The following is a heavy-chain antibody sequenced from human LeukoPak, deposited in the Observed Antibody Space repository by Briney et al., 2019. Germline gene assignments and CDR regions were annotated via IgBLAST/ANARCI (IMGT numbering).Heavy chain of an antibody. CDR3: ARVVVSSSSDYFDY. CDR2: IKQDGSDR. CDR1: GFTFRNYW. V-gene: IGHV3-7*01. J-gene: IGHJ4*02. Sequence: GGSLRLSCAASGFTFRNYWMSWVRQVPGTGLEWVANIKQDGSDRNYVTSVRGRFTISRDNSKNTLYLQMNSLRAEDTAVYYCARVVVSSSSDYFDYWGQGTLVTVSS. D-gene: IGHD6-6*01.